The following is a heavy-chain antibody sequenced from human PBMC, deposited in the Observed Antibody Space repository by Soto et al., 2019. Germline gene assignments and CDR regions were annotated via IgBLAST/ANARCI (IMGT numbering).Heavy chain of an antibody. D-gene: IGHD2-2*01. CDR3: ARSQGSSTSLEIYYYYDYGIDV. CDR1: GGTFRIYA. CDR2: IIPISDTT. J-gene: IGHJ6*02. Sequence: QVQLVQSGAEVKKPGSSVKVSCKASGGTFRIYAISCVRQAPGQGLEWMGGIIPISDTTNYAQKFQGRVTITADESTSTAYMELSSLRSEDTAVYYCARSQGSSTSLEIYYYYDYGIDVWGQGTTVTVSS. V-gene: IGHV1-69*01.